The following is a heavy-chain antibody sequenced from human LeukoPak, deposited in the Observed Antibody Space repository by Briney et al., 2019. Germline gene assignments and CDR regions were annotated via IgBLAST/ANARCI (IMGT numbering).Heavy chain of an antibody. CDR2: INSDGSWT. Sequence: PGGSLRLSCAASGNYWMHWVRQAPGKGLVWVSHINSDGSWTSYADSVKGRFTISKDNAKNTVYLQMNSLRAEDTAVYYCAKEVGGYGYWGQGTLVTVSS. J-gene: IGHJ4*02. CDR1: GNYW. V-gene: IGHV3-74*01. D-gene: IGHD5-18*01. CDR3: AKEVGGYGY.